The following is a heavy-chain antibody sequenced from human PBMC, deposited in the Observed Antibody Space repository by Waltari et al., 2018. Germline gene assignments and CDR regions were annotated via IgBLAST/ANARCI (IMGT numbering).Heavy chain of an antibody. Sequence: QVHLVESGGGVVQPGGSLRLSCAASGFSFSRPGMHWVRQAPGKGLQWVSVISYDGRNKYYTDSVKGRFTVSRDNSQNTLHLQMNSLAVEDTAVYYCAREGVILKITDRYFDMWGRGTLVTVSS. CDR2: ISYDGRNK. J-gene: IGHJ2*01. D-gene: IGHD3-9*01. CDR1: GFSFSRPG. CDR3: AREGVILKITDRYFDM. V-gene: IGHV3-30*10.